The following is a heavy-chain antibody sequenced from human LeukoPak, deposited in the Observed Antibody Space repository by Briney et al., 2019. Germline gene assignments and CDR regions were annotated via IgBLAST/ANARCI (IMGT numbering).Heavy chain of an antibody. Sequence: SETLPLTCAVYGGPFSGYYWSWIRQPPGKGVEWIGEINHSGSTNYNPSLKSRVTISVDTSKNQFSLKLSSVTAADTAVYYCARTTKRRYNWNDRYAFDIWGQGTMVTVSS. V-gene: IGHV4-34*01. CDR3: ARTTKRRYNWNDRYAFDI. D-gene: IGHD1-1*01. CDR2: INHSGST. J-gene: IGHJ3*02. CDR1: GGPFSGYY.